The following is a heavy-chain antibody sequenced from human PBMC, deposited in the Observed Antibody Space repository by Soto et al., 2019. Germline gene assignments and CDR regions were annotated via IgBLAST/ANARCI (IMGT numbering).Heavy chain of an antibody. CDR3: TTDSYSTIIIVRFDY. Sequence: SGGSLRLSCAASGFTFTNAWINWVRQAPGKGLGWVGRIKSKTDGGTTDYAEPVKGRFAISRDDSNNMVYLQMNSLKIEDTAVYYCTTDSYSTIIIVRFDYWGHGTLVTVSS. V-gene: IGHV3-15*07. D-gene: IGHD3-22*01. CDR2: IKSKTDGGTT. CDR1: GFTFTNAW. J-gene: IGHJ4*01.